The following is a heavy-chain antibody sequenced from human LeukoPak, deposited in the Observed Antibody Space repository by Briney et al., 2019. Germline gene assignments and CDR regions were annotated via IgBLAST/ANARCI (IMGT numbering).Heavy chain of an antibody. V-gene: IGHV4-34*01. J-gene: IGHJ4*02. CDR2: INHSGST. D-gene: IGHD2-15*01. CDR1: GGSFSGYY. Sequence: PSETLSLTCAVYGGSFSGYYWSWIRQPPGKGLEWIGEINHSGSTNYNPSLKSRVTISVDTSKNQFSLKLSSATAADTAVYYCARGRRTRPEDIVVVVAATNFDYWGQGTLVTVSS. CDR3: ARGRRTRPEDIVVVVAATNFDY.